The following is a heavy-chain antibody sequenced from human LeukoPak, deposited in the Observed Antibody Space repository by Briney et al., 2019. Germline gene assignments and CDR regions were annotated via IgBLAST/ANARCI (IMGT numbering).Heavy chain of an antibody. Sequence: SETLSLTCTVSGGSISSYYWSWIRQPPGKGLEWIGYIYYSGSTNYNPSLKSRVTISVDTSKNQFSLKLSSVTAADTAVYYCARDRGAYYDILTGYSDYYYYGTDVWGQGTTVTVSS. CDR3: ARDRGAYYDILTGYSDYYYYGTDV. V-gene: IGHV4-59*01. J-gene: IGHJ6*02. D-gene: IGHD3-9*01. CDR1: GGSISSYY. CDR2: IYYSGST.